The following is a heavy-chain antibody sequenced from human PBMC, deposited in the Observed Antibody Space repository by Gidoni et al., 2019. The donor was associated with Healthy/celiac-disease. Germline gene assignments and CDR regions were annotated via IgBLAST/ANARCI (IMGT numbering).Heavy chain of an antibody. J-gene: IGHJ4*02. V-gene: IGHV3-33*01. Sequence: QVQLVESGGGVVQSGRSLRLYCAASGFTFSSYGMPWVRQAPGKGLEWVAVIWCDGSYKYYAGSVKGRFTISRDNSKNTLYLQMNSLRAKDTAVYYCARDSDGVEMATNEGFDYWGQGTLVTVSS. CDR1: GFTFSSYG. D-gene: IGHD5-12*01. CDR3: ARDSDGVEMATNEGFDY. CDR2: IWCDGSYK.